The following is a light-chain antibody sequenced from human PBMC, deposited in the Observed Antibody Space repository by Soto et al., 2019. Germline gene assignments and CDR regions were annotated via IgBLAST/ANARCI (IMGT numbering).Light chain of an antibody. CDR1: ESVRSN. CDR3: HECDNFWT. J-gene: IGKJ1*01. CDR2: GAS. V-gene: IGKV3-15*01. Sequence: IMMTQSPGTLSVSPRQRVTLSCRASESVRSNLAWYQQKPGQSPRLLIYGASTRATGMPDRFSDSGSGTEFTLTISRLQAVDSAVYFCHECDNFWTFGQGTKVEI.